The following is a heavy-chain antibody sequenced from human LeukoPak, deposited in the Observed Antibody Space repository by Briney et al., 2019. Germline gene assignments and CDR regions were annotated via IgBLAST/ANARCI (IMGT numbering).Heavy chain of an antibody. CDR2: IVVGSGNT. Sequence: SVKVSCKASGFTFTSSAVQWVRQARGQRLEWIGWIVVGSGNTNYAQKFQERVTITRDMSTSTAYMEPSSLRSEDTAVYYCAADRGIPIDAFDIWGQGTMVTVSS. V-gene: IGHV1-58*01. CDR3: AADRGIPIDAFDI. CDR1: GFTFTSSA. J-gene: IGHJ3*02. D-gene: IGHD1-14*01.